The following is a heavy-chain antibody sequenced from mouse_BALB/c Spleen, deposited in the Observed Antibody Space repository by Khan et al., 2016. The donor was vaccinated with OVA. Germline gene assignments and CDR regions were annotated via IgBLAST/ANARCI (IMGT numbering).Heavy chain of an antibody. CDR2: VNSVGAYT. V-gene: IGHV5-9-3*01. CDR1: GFTFSTYA. D-gene: IGHD2-1*01. J-gene: IGHJ3*01. CDR3: ARSAYGNFAY. Sequence: EVELVESGGGLVKPGGSLKLSCAASGFTFSTYAMSWVRQTPERSLEWVATVNSVGAYTFYPDNVTGRFTISRDNSKNTVYLQMSSLRSEDTALYYCARSAYGNFAYWGQGTLVTVSA.